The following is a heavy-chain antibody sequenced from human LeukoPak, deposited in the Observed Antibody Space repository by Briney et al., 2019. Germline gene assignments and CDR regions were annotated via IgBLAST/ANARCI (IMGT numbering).Heavy chain of an antibody. Sequence: PGGSLRLSCAASGFTLSSYGMHWVRQAPGKGLEWVAVIWHDGSNRYYGDSVKGRFTISRDNSKNTLYLQMSSLRAEDTAVYYCARGVGSSGWFAFDIWGQGTMVTVSS. CDR3: ARGVGSSGWFAFDI. CDR2: IWHDGSNR. J-gene: IGHJ3*02. CDR1: GFTLSSYG. V-gene: IGHV3-33*01. D-gene: IGHD6-19*01.